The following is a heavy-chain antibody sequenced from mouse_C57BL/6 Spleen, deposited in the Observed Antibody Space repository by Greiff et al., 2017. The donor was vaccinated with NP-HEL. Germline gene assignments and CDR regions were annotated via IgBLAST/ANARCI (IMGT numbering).Heavy chain of an antibody. Sequence: EVKLLQSGGGLVKPGGSLKLSCAASGFTFSDYGMHWVRQAPEKGLEWVAYISSGSSTIYYAATVKGRFPISRDNATNTLFLQMTSRRSEDTAMYYCAIIGYDYDGPRFGYWGQGTTLTVSS. V-gene: IGHV5-17*01. J-gene: IGHJ2*01. CDR3: AIIGYDYDGPRFGY. CDR1: GFTFSDYG. CDR2: ISSGSSTI. D-gene: IGHD2-4*01.